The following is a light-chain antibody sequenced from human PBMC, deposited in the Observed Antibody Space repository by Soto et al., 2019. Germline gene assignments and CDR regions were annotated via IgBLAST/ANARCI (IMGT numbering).Light chain of an antibody. CDR2: AAS. Sequence: DIQLTQSPSFLSASVGDRVTITCRASQGISSYLAWYQQKPGKAPKLLIYAASTFQSGVPSRCSRSGSGTEFTLTISSLQPEDFATYYCQQLNSYPHAFGQGTKLEIK. J-gene: IGKJ2*01. CDR3: QQLNSYPHA. CDR1: QGISSY. V-gene: IGKV1-9*01.